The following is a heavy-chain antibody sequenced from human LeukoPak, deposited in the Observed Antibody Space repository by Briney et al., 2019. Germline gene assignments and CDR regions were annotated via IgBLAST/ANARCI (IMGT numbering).Heavy chain of an antibody. CDR1: GGSIGSGGFY. CDR3: ARVPTYYYDSSGCSFDY. J-gene: IGHJ4*02. CDR2: VYYSGST. V-gene: IGHV4-30-4*01. Sequence: SETLSLTCTVSGGSIGSGGFYWSWIRQPPGKGLEGFGYVYYSGSTYYNPSLKSRVTISVDTSKTQFSLKLSSVTAAATAVYYCARVPTYYYDSSGCSFDYWGQGTLVTASS. D-gene: IGHD3-22*01.